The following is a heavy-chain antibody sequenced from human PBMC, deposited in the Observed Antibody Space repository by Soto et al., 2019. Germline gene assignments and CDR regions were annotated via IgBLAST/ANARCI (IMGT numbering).Heavy chain of an antibody. CDR2: IYYIGAY. D-gene: IGHD1-7*01. Sequence: SETLSLTCSVSGASVSSYYWSWVRQPPGKGLEWIGYIYYIGAYNYNPSLKSRVTISVDTSKNQFSLKLTSVTAADTAVYYCARTPETRDWLDPWGQGTLVTVSS. J-gene: IGHJ5*02. CDR1: GASVSSYY. V-gene: IGHV4-59*02. CDR3: ARTPETRDWLDP.